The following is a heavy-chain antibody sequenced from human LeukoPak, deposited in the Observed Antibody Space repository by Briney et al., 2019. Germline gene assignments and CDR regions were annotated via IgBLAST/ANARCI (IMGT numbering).Heavy chain of an antibody. Sequence: GGSLRLSCAASGFTFNNFAMNWVRQAPGKGLEWVAVISYDGSSKYYADSVKGRFTISRDNSKNTLCLQMSSLRAEDTAVYYCAKDLIWFCSSTSCYEGPGRYYGMDVWGQGTTVTVSS. CDR1: GFTFNNFA. CDR3: AKDLIWFCSSTSCYEGPGRYYGMDV. D-gene: IGHD2-2*01. V-gene: IGHV3-30*18. J-gene: IGHJ6*02. CDR2: ISYDGSSK.